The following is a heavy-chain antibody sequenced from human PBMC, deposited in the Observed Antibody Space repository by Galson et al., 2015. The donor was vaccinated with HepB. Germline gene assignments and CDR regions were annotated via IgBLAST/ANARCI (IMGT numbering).Heavy chain of an antibody. J-gene: IGHJ4*02. CDR3: ARGGSDSSYYWVD. V-gene: IGHV3-11*01. CDR2: ISGSGSAV. CDR1: GFTFIDLS. Sequence: SLRLSCAASGFTFIDLSMTLLRQAPGKGLEWISHISGSGSAVYYADSVKGRFAISRDNGKKSLFLQLDSLRAEDTAVYYCARGGSDSSYYWVDWGQGILVTVSS. D-gene: IGHD1-26*01.